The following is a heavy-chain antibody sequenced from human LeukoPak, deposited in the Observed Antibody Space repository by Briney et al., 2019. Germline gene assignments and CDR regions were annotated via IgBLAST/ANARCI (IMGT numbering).Heavy chain of an antibody. Sequence: ASVKVSCKASGYTFTSYAMHWVRQPPGQSLEWLGWINAGNGNTKYSQKFQGRVTITRDTSASTAYMELSSLRSEDTAVYYCARDLDSSSWFDPWGQGTLVTVSS. D-gene: IGHD6-13*01. V-gene: IGHV1-3*01. CDR2: INAGNGNT. J-gene: IGHJ5*02. CDR3: ARDLDSSSWFDP. CDR1: GYTFTSYA.